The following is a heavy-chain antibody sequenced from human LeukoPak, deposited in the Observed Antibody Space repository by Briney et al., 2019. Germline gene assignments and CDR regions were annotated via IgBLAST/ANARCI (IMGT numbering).Heavy chain of an antibody. J-gene: IGHJ4*02. Sequence: GGSLRLSCAVSVITFSSYSMNWVRQAPGKGREWVSSISSSSYIYYSDSVKGRFTISRDNAKNSLYLQMNSLRAEDTAVYYCARDPSASSGYYYGYWGQGTMVTVSS. CDR1: VITFSSYS. CDR3: ARDPSASSGYYYGY. V-gene: IGHV3-21*01. D-gene: IGHD3-22*01. CDR2: ISSSSYI.